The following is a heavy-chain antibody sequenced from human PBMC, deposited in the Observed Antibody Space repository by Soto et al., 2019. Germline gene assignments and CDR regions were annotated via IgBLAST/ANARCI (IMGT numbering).Heavy chain of an antibody. D-gene: IGHD3-22*01. CDR1: GFTFSSYA. J-gene: IGHJ4*02. CDR2: ISSNGGST. V-gene: IGHV3-64D*06. CDR3: ARGWGYDSNDYYYAY. Sequence: EVQLVESGGGLVQPGGSLRLSCSASGFTFSSYAMHWVRQAPGKGLEYVSAISSNGGSTYYADSVKGRFTISRDNSKNTLYLQMSSLRAEDTAVYYCARGWGYDSNDYYYAYWGQGTLVIVSS.